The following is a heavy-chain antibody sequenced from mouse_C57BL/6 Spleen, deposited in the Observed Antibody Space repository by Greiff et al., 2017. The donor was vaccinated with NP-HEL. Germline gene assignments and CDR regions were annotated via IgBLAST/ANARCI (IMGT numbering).Heavy chain of an antibody. V-gene: IGHV10-1*01. Sequence: EVMLVESGGGLVQPKGSLKLSCAASGFSFTTYAMNWVRQAPGQGLEWVARIRSKSNNYATYYADSVKDRFTISRDDSESMLYLQMNNVKTEDTAMYYCVRPTYGGYFDVWGTGTTVTVSS. CDR2: IRSKSNNYAT. D-gene: IGHD1-2*01. CDR3: VRPTYGGYFDV. CDR1: GFSFTTYA. J-gene: IGHJ1*03.